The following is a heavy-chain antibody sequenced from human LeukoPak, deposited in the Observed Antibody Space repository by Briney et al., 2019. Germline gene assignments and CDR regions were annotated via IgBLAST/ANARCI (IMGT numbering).Heavy chain of an antibody. CDR3: AKVFLTGYSDH. V-gene: IGHV3-74*01. Sequence: PGGSLRLSCAASGFTFSSYWMHWVRQAPGKGLVWVSRINTDGSSTSYADSVKGRFTISRDNSKNTLYLQMNSLRAEDTAVYYCAKVFLTGYSDHWGQGTLVTVSS. J-gene: IGHJ4*02. CDR1: GFTFSSYW. CDR2: INTDGSST. D-gene: IGHD3-9*01.